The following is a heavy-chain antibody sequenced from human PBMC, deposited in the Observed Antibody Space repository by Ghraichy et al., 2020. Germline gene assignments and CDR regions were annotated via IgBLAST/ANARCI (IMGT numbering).Heavy chain of an antibody. J-gene: IGHJ4*02. Sequence: GGSLRLSCAASGFTFSSYSMNWVRQAPGKGLEWVSSISSSSSYIYYADSVKGRFTISRDNAKNSLYLQMNSLRAEDTAVYYCARDMEDIVVVPAAMSLDYWGQGTLVTVSS. D-gene: IGHD2-2*01. CDR1: GFTFSSYS. CDR3: ARDMEDIVVVPAAMSLDY. CDR2: ISSSSSYI. V-gene: IGHV3-21*01.